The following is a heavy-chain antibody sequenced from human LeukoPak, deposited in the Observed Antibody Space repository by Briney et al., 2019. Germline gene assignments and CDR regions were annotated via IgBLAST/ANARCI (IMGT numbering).Heavy chain of an antibody. CDR3: AKSFDYSRSWFDY. CDR1: GFTFSSYA. Sequence: PGGSLRLSCAASGFTFSSYAMSWARQAPGKGLEWVSGISGNGGGTYYADSVKGRFTISRDNSKNTLYLQMNSLRAEDTAVYYCAKSFDYSRSWFDYWGQGTPVTVSS. J-gene: IGHJ4*02. CDR2: ISGNGGGT. D-gene: IGHD6-13*01. V-gene: IGHV3-23*01.